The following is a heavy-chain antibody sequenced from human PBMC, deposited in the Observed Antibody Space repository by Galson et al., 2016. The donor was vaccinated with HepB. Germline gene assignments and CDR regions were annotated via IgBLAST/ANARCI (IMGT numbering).Heavy chain of an antibody. CDR2: IYWDDDK. D-gene: IGHD2-2*01. CDR1: GFSLSAEEVA. V-gene: IGHV2-5*02. Sequence: PALVKPTQTLTLTCSFSGFSLSAEEVAVGWIRQSPGKALEWLALIYWDDDKRYSPSVKSTLSITKDTSRNQVVLKMTRLDPTDTATYFCARQSAPFTSAWFDYWGQGILVTVSS. J-gene: IGHJ5*01. CDR3: ARQSAPFTSAWFDY.